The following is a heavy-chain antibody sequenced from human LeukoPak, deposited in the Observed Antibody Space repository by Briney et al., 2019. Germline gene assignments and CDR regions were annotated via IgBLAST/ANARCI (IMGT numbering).Heavy chain of an antibody. D-gene: IGHD1-26*01. CDR2: IGGGDT. CDR3: AKDGQNFNAMWDYFDS. V-gene: IGHV3-23*01. Sequence: GGSLRLSCTASGFDFSTYAMSWVRQAPGKGLEWVSGIGGGDTHYADSVNGRFTISRDNSKNTVELQMSSLRAEDTAVYYCAKDGQNFNAMWDYFDSWGRGTLVTVSS. CDR1: GFDFSTYA. J-gene: IGHJ4*02.